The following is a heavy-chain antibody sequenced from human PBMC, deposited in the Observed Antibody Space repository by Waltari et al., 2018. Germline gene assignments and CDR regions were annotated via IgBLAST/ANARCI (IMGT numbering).Heavy chain of an antibody. V-gene: IGHV3-7*01. CDR3: ARDPHYSNFDY. Sequence: EVHLVESGGGLVQPGGSLRLSCAASGFTFSTYWMTWVRQAPGKGLEWLANIKDDGSEKNYVDSVKGRFTISRDNAKNSLYLQMNSLRAEDTAVYYCARDPHYSNFDYWGQGTLVTVSS. CDR2: IKDDGSEK. CDR1: GFTFSTYW. J-gene: IGHJ4*02. D-gene: IGHD4-4*01.